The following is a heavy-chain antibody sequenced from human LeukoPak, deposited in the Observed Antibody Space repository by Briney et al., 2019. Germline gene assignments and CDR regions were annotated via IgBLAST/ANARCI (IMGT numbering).Heavy chain of an antibody. Sequence: GGSLRLSCAASGFTFSNAWMSWVRQAPGKGLEWVGRIKSKTDGGTTDYAAPVKGRFTISRDDSKNTLYLQMNSLKTEDTAVYCCTTDSGSYHLYYYYYMDVWGKGTTVTVSS. CDR2: IKSKTDGGTT. V-gene: IGHV3-15*01. CDR1: GFTFSNAW. D-gene: IGHD1-26*01. J-gene: IGHJ6*03. CDR3: TTDSGSYHLYYYYYMDV.